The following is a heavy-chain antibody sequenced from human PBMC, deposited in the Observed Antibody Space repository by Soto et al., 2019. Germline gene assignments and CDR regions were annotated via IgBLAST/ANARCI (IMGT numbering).Heavy chain of an antibody. CDR2: INPNSGGT. CDR1: GYTFTGYY. V-gene: IGHV1-2*04. CDR3: ARTDIVATPTYGMDV. Sequence: ASVKVSCKASGYTFTGYYMHWVRQAPGQGLEWMGWINPNSGGTNYAQKFQGWFTMTRDTSISTAYMELSRLRSDDTAVYYCARTDIVATPTYGMDVWGQGTTVTVSS. J-gene: IGHJ6*02. D-gene: IGHD5-12*01.